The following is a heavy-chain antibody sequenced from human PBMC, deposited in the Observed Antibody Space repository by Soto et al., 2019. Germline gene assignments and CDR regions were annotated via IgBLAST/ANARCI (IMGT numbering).Heavy chain of an antibody. CDR2: IYYSGST. J-gene: IGHJ4*02. V-gene: IGHV4-39*01. CDR3: ARHLGITMVRGVIPPFDY. CDR1: GGSISSSSYY. D-gene: IGHD3-10*01. Sequence: SETLSLTCTVSGGSISSSSYYWGWIRQPPGKGLEWIGSIYYSGSTYYNPSLKSRVTISVDTSKNQFSLKLSSVTAADTAVYYCARHLGITMVRGVIPPFDYWGQGTLVTVSS.